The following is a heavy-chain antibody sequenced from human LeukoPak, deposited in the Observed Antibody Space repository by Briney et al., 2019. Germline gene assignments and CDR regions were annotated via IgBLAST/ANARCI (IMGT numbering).Heavy chain of an antibody. D-gene: IGHD3-10*01. V-gene: IGHV3-74*01. J-gene: IGHJ6*03. CDR1: GFTFSSYY. Sequence: GGSLRLSCAASGFTFSSYYMYWVRQAPGKGLVWVSRIKNAGSDTIYADSVKGRFTISRDNAKNTVYLQMNSLRAEDTAVYYCARGGYGHNMDVWGEGTTVTVSS. CDR3: ARGGYGHNMDV. CDR2: IKNAGSDT.